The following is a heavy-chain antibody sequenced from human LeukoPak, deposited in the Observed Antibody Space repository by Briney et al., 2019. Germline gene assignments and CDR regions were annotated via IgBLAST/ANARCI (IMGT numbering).Heavy chain of an antibody. CDR1: GFTFSSYA. V-gene: IGHV3-23*01. D-gene: IGHD3-3*01. CDR3: AKRGYDFWSGYHDAFDI. J-gene: IGHJ3*02. Sequence: PGGSLRLSCAASGFTFSSYAMSWVRQAPGKGLEWVSAISGSGGSTYYADSVKGRFTISRDNSKNTLYLQMNSLRAEDTAVYYCAKRGYDFWSGYHDAFDIWGQGTMVTVSS. CDR2: ISGSGGST.